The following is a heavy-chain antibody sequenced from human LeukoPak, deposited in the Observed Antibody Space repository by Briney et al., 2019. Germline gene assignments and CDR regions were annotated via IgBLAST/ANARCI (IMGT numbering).Heavy chain of an antibody. J-gene: IGHJ4*02. CDR2: VHYSGTT. CDR3: ATGYNDFRVEGRYFYS. V-gene: IGHV4-59*11. D-gene: IGHD4-11*01. Sequence: SETLSLTCTVSDGSITNHDWSWVRQSPGKGLEFIGYVHYSGTTHYNPSLSSRVSISIDTSKKHFFLKLKSVTAADTAAYYCATGYNDFRVEGRYFYSWGQGTLVTVSS. CDR1: DGSITNHD.